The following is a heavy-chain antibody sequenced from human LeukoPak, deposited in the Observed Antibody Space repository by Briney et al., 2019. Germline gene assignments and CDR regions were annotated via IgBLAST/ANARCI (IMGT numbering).Heavy chain of an antibody. CDR3: ARFIIDYGDFEPYFDY. CDR1: GYTFTGYY. V-gene: IGHV1-2*02. D-gene: IGHD4-17*01. Sequence: ASVKVSCKASGYTFTGYYMHWVRQAPGQGLEWMGWINPNSGGTNYAQKFQGRVTMTRDTSISTAYMELSRLRSDDTAVYYCARFIIDYGDFEPYFDYWGQGTLVTVSS. CDR2: INPNSGGT. J-gene: IGHJ4*02.